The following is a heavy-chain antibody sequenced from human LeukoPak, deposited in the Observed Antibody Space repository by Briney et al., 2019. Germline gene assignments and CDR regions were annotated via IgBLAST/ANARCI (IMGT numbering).Heavy chain of an antibody. Sequence: GGSLRLSCAASGFSVSSNYMSWVRQAPGKGLEWVAVISYDGSNKYYADSVKGRFTISRDNSENTLYLQMNSLRAEDTAVYYCAKDLTGYNFYYYDMDLWGQGTTVTVSS. D-gene: IGHD3-9*01. J-gene: IGHJ6*02. V-gene: IGHV3-30*18. CDR1: GFSVSSNY. CDR3: AKDLTGYNFYYYDMDL. CDR2: ISYDGSNK.